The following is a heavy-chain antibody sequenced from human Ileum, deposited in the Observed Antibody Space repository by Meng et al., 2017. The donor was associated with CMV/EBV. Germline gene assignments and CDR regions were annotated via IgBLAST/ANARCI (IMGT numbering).Heavy chain of an antibody. D-gene: IGHD7-27*01. J-gene: IGHJ4*02. CDR3: ARDVWGFDY. CDR1: TYTFTRSG. V-gene: IGHV1-18*01. Sequence: QVQLVPSGAEVRKPGASVTVSYKTSTYTFTRSGITWVRQAPGQGLEWVGWISLGNGQTVYGHKVQGRVTVTTDTSTSTAYMELRSLRSDDTAMYYCARDVWGFDYWGQGTLVTVSS. CDR2: ISLGNGQT.